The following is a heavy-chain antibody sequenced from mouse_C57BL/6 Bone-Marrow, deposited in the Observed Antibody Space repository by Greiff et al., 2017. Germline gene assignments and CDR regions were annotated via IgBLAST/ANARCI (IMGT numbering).Heavy chain of an antibody. CDR3: ARDKGNGFAY. CDR1: GFTFSSYA. V-gene: IGHV5-4*01. Sequence: EVQLVESGGGLVKPGGSLKLSCAASGFTFSSYAMSWVRQTPEKRLEWVATISDGGSYTYYPDNVKGRFTISRDNAKNNLYLQMRHLKSEDTAMYYCARDKGNGFAYWGQGTLVTVSA. CDR2: ISDGGSYT. D-gene: IGHD2-1*01. J-gene: IGHJ3*01.